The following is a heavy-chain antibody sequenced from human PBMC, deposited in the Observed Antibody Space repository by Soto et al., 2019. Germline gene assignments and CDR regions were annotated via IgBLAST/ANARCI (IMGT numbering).Heavy chain of an antibody. CDR1: GFTFSKYA. D-gene: IGHD3-16*01. J-gene: IGHJ4*02. V-gene: IGHV3-23*01. CDR3: VKSFVGTGGSSGGPCALES. CDR2: ISGSGTTK. Sequence: EVQLLESGGGLVQPGGSLRLSCAASGFTFSKYAMSWVRQAPGKGLEWVSDISGSGTTKYSADSVRGRFTISRDNSNNKLHLQTQSPSPADTALYYCVKSFVGTGGSSGGPCALESGGQGTLVTVSS.